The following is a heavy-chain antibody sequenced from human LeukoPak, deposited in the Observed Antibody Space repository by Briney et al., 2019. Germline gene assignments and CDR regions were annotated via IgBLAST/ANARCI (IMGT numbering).Heavy chain of an antibody. J-gene: IGHJ4*02. Sequence: PGGSLRLSCAASGFTFSSYAMHWVRQAPGKGLEWVAVISYDGSNKYYADSVKGRFTISRDNSKNTLYLQMNSLRAEDTAVYYCARGSPPRRNYDSRGYYSYYFDYWGQGTLVTVSS. CDR3: ARGSPPRRNYDSRGYYSYYFDY. CDR1: GFTFSSYA. V-gene: IGHV3-30*04. CDR2: ISYDGSNK. D-gene: IGHD3-22*01.